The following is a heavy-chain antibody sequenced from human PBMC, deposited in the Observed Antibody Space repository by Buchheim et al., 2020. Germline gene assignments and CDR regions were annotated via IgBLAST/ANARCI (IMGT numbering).Heavy chain of an antibody. CDR1: GYTFTGYY. J-gene: IGHJ6*02. V-gene: IGHV1-2*04. CDR2: INPNSGGK. D-gene: IGHD2-15*01. CDR3: ARGVRVEQGYCSGGSCYSASMDV. Sequence: QVQLVQSGAEVKKPGASVKVSCKASGYTFTGYYMHWVRQAPGQGLEWMGWINPNSGGKNYAQKFQGWVTMTRDTYISTAYMELSRLRSDDTAVYYCARGVRVEQGYCSGGSCYSASMDVWGQGTT.